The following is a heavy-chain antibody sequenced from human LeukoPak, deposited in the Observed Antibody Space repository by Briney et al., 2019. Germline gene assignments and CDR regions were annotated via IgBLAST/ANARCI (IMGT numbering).Heavy chain of an antibody. CDR2: IIPIFGTA. CDR3: ARPLSRYCSGGSCYWGFDY. Sequence: GASVKVSCKASGGTFSSYAISWVRQAPGQGLEWMGGIIPIFGTANYAQKFQGRVTITADESTSTAYMELSSLRSEDTAVYYCARPLSRYCSGGSCYWGFDYWGQGTLVTVSS. V-gene: IGHV1-69*13. D-gene: IGHD2-15*01. CDR1: GGTFSSYA. J-gene: IGHJ4*02.